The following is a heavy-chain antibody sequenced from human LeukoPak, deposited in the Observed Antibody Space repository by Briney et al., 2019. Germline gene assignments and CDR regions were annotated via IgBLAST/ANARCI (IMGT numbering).Heavy chain of an antibody. Sequence: GGSLDLSFEPSEFPFITHPMPGSAQAPGKDLNKFSPITSNGGTTYYANSVEGRFTISRDNSKNTLYLQMGGLRAEDMAVYYCAKDRWQLLVPYYFDYWGQGTLVTVSS. V-gene: IGHV3-64*01. J-gene: IGHJ4*02. D-gene: IGHD6-13*01. CDR3: AKDRWQLLVPYYFDY. CDR2: ITSNGGTT. CDR1: EFPFITHP.